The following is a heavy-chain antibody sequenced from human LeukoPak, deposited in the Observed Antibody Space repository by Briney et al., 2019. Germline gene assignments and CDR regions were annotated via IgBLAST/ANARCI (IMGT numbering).Heavy chain of an antibody. CDR3: ARSYCSSTSCYPQDYGMDV. J-gene: IGHJ6*04. CDR2: ISSSGNTI. D-gene: IGHD2-2*01. CDR1: GFTFSSYE. Sequence: GGSLRLSCAASGFTFSSYEMNWVSQAQGKGLEWVSYISSSGNTIYYADSVKGRFTISRDNAKNSLYLQMNSLRAEDTAVYYCARSYCSSTSCYPQDYGMDVWGKGTTVTVSS. V-gene: IGHV3-48*03.